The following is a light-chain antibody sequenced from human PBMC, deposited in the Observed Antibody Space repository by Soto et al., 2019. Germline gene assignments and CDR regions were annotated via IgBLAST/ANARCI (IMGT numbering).Light chain of an antibody. V-gene: IGKV3-15*01. CDR3: QQYNEWPLT. CDR2: DAS. CDR1: QSVRSN. Sequence: EKVMTQSPATLSVSPGERATLSCRASQSVRSNLAWYQQKPGQALRLLIYDASTRATGIPARFSVSGSGTEFALIISSLQSEDFAVYYCQQYNEWPLTFGGGTKVEIK. J-gene: IGKJ4*01.